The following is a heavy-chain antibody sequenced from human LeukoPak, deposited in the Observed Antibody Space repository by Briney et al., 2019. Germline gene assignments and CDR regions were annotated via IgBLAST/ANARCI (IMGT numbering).Heavy chain of an antibody. CDR1: GGSISSSNYY. CDR2: IYSRGST. J-gene: IGHJ5*02. D-gene: IGHD5-18*01. Sequence: SETLSLTCIVSGGSISSSNYYWGWIRQSPGKGLEWIGSIYSRGSTYYNPSLKSRVTISVDTSKNQFSLKLSSVTAADTAVYYCARRWIQLWSNPNWFDPWGQGTLVTVSS. V-gene: IGHV4-39*07. CDR3: ARRWIQLWSNPNWFDP.